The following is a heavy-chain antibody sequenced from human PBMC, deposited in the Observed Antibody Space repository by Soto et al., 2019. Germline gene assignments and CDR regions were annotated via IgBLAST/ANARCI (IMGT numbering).Heavy chain of an antibody. Sequence: PSETLSLTCTVSGGSISSSSYYWGWIRQPPGKGLEWIGSIYYSGSTYYNPSLKSRVTISVDTSKNQFSLKLSSVTAADTAVYYCASGASTSCHECLDPWRQGTLVTVSS. J-gene: IGHJ5*02. CDR2: IYYSGST. D-gene: IGHD2-2*01. CDR1: GGSISSSSYY. V-gene: IGHV4-39*01. CDR3: ASGASTSCHECLDP.